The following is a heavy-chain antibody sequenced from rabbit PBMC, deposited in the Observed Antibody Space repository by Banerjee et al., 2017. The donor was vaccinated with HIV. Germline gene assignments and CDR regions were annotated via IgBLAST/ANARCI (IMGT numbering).Heavy chain of an antibody. CDR2: IWTDDGST. Sequence: QQQLEESGGGLVKPGGTLTLTCKASGIDFSSYAMCWVRQAPGKRPEWIACIWTDDGSTYYASWVNGRFTISRSTSLNTVDLQLNSLTAADTATYFCVRDRGVSIIGYLGDLWGPGTLVTVS. J-gene: IGHJ4*01. CDR1: GIDFSSYA. CDR3: VRDRGVSIIGYLGDL. D-gene: IGHD1-1*01. V-gene: IGHV1S47*01.